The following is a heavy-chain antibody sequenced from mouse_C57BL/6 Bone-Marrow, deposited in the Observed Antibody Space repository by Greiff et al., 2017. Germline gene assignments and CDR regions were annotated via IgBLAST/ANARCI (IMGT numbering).Heavy chain of an antibody. CDR1: GYAFTNYL. V-gene: IGHV1-54*01. Sequence: QLQQSGAELVRPGTSVKVSCKASGYAFTNYLIEWVKQRPGQGLEWIGVINPGSGGTNYNEKFKGKATLTADKSSSTAYMQLSSLTSEDSAVYFCARGSDGYYFDYWGQGATLTVSS. D-gene: IGHD2-3*01. J-gene: IGHJ2*01. CDR2: INPGSGGT. CDR3: ARGSDGYYFDY.